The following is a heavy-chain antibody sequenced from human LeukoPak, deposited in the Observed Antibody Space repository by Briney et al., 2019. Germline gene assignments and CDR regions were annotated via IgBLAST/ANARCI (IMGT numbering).Heavy chain of an antibody. CDR3: AKDNLDRAFDY. CDR2: ISYDGGNK. J-gene: IGHJ4*02. CDR1: EFTFSNYG. D-gene: IGHD1-26*01. Sequence: GRSLRLSCAASEFTFSNYGMHWVRQAPGKEPEWVAAISYDGGNKFYADSVKGRFTISRDNSKNTLYLQMNSLRAEDTAVYYCAKDNLDRAFDYGGRGTLVPVSS. V-gene: IGHV3-30*18.